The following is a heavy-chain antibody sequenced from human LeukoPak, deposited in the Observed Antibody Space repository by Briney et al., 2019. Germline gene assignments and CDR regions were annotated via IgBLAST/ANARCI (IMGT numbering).Heavy chain of an antibody. CDR2: ISVYNGNT. CDR3: ASAYGSGSHTPLDY. Sequence: ASVKVSCKASGYTFTYYGITWVRQAPGQGLEWMGWISVYNGNTNYAQKLQGRFTMTIDTSTTTAYMELWTLRSDDTAVYYCASAYGSGSHTPLDYWGQGTLVTVSS. CDR1: GYTFTYYG. V-gene: IGHV1-18*01. J-gene: IGHJ4*02. D-gene: IGHD3-10*01.